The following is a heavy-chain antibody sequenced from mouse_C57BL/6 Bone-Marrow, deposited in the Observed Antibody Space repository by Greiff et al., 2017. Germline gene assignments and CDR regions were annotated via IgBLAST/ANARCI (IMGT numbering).Heavy chain of an antibody. D-gene: IGHD1-1*01. CDR1: GYTFTSYT. CDR3: ARSDITTVIATNTKDY. J-gene: IGHJ4*01. Sequence: VQRQESGAELARPGASVKMSCKASGYTFTSYTMHWVKQRPGQGLEWIGYINPSSGYTKYNQKFKDKATLTADKSSNTAYMQLSSLTSEDSAVYYGARSDITTVIATNTKDYWGQGTSVTVSS. CDR2: INPSSGYT. V-gene: IGHV1-4*01.